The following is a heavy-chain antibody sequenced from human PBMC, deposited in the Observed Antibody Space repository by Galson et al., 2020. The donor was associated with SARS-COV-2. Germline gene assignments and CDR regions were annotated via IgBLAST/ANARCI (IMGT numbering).Heavy chain of an antibody. V-gene: IGHV5-10-1*01. CDR1: GYSFTSYW. Sequence: HGESLKISCKGSGYSFTSYWISWVRQMPGKGLEWMGRIDPSDSYTNYSPSFQGHVTISAYKSISTADLQWSSLKASDTAMYYCARARPPAGTFDPWGQGTLVTVSS. D-gene: IGHD1-1*01. CDR2: IDPSDSYT. J-gene: IGHJ5*02. CDR3: ARARPPAGTFDP.